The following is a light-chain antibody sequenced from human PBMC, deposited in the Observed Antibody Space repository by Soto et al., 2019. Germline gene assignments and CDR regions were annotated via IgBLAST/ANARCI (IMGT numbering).Light chain of an antibody. V-gene: IGLV2-14*03. Sequence: QSVLTQPTSVSGSPGQSIIISCTGTSSDVGNYNYVSWYQHHPGKAPKLMICDVSDRPSGVSNRFSGSKSGNTASLTISGLQAEDEADYCCSSYTSGSTPWAFGTGTKVTV. CDR1: SSDVGNYNY. CDR3: SSYTSGSTPWA. CDR2: DVS. J-gene: IGLJ1*01.